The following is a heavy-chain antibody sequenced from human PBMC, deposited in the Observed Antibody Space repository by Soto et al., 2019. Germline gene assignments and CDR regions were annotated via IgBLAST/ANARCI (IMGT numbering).Heavy chain of an antibody. V-gene: IGHV3-7*01. CDR1: GFTLGNYW. CDR3: ARENICYY. Sequence: QPGGSLRLSCAASGFTLGNYWMNWVRQAPGKGLEWVANINEDGSGKYYADSVKGRFTISRDNAKNSLYLQMNSLRAEDTAVYYSARENICYYWGQGTLVTVSS. D-gene: IGHD3-9*01. J-gene: IGHJ4*02. CDR2: INEDGSGK.